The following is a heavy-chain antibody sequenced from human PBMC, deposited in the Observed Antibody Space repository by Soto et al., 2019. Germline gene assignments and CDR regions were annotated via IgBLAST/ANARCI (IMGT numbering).Heavy chain of an antibody. CDR2: ISGSGGST. CDR3: AKPYYYDSIGYLDY. J-gene: IGHJ4*02. Sequence: GGSLRLSCAASGFTFSSYAMSWVSQAPGKGIEKVTAISGSGGSTYYADSVKGRFTISRDNSKNTLYLQMNSLRAEDTSVYYCAKPYYYDSIGYLDYWGQGTLVTVSS. D-gene: IGHD3-22*01. V-gene: IGHV3-23*01. CDR1: GFTFSSYA.